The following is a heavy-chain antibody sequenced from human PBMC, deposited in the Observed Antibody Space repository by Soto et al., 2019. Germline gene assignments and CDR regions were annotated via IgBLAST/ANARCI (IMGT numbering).Heavy chain of an antibody. Sequence: SETLSLTCAVSGYSISNGNYWAWIRQPPGRGLEWIGSLYHIGSTHYNTSLKSRVTISVDTSKNHFSLELSSVTAADTAIYYCRSSTSCYDESCVDVWGQGTMVTVSS. V-gene: IGHV4-38-2*01. D-gene: IGHD2-2*01. CDR3: RSSTSCYDESCVDV. J-gene: IGHJ6*02. CDR2: LYHIGST. CDR1: GYSISNGNY.